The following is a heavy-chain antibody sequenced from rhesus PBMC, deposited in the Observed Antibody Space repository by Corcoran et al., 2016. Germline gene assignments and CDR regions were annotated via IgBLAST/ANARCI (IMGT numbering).Heavy chain of an antibody. Sequence: QVQLVQSGAEVKKPGSSVKVSCKASGYTFTDYYMHWVRQAHRQGLEWMGWINPYNGNTKYAQKFQGRVTKTRDTSASTAYMELSSLRSEDTAVYYCAREGSGSWNPYFDYWGQGVLVTVSS. CDR1: GYTFTDYY. CDR3: AREGSGSWNPYFDY. CDR2: INPYNGNT. V-gene: IGHV1S2*01. J-gene: IGHJ4*01. D-gene: IGHD6-25*01.